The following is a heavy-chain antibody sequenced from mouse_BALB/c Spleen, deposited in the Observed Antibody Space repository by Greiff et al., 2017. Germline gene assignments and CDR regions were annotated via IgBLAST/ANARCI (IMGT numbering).Heavy chain of an antibody. CDR3: ARCPYYGSSHFDY. Sequence: DVKLQESGPGLVKPSQSLSLTCTVTGYSITSDYAWNWIRQFPGNKLEWMGYISYSGSTSYNPSLKSRISITRDTSKNQFFLQLNSVTTEDTATYYCARCPYYGSSHFDYWGQGTTLTVSS. J-gene: IGHJ2*01. D-gene: IGHD1-1*01. CDR2: ISYSGST. V-gene: IGHV3-2*02. CDR1: GYSITSDYA.